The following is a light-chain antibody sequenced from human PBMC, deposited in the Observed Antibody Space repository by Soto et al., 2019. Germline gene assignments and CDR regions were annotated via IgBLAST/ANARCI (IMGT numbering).Light chain of an antibody. V-gene: IGKV1-39*01. CDR3: QQSYSYPLA. CDR2: AAS. Sequence: DLQMTQSPSSLSASVGDRVTITCRASQSISSSLNWYQQKPRKASKLLVYAASRLQSGVPSRFSGSGSGTHFTLTISSLQPEDSATYYCQQSYSYPLAFGQGTKVEI. CDR1: QSISSS. J-gene: IGKJ1*01.